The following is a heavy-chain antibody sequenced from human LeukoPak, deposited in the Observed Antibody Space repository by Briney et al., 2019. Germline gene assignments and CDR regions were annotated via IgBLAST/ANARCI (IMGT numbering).Heavy chain of an antibody. Sequence: SETLSLTCTVSGGSISSSSYYWGWIRQPPGKGLEWIGSIYYSGSTYYNPSLKSRVTISVDTSKNQFSLKLSSVTAADTAVYYCARRPRYCSGGSCYFYYYYGMGVWGQGTTVTVSS. CDR2: IYYSGST. D-gene: IGHD2-15*01. CDR3: ARRPRYCSGGSCYFYYYYGMGV. CDR1: GGSISSSSYY. V-gene: IGHV4-39*01. J-gene: IGHJ6*02.